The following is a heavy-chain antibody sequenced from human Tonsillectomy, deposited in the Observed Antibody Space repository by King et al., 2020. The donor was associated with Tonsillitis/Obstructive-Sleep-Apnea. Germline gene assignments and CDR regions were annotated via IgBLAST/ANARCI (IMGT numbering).Heavy chain of an antibody. Sequence: QLVQPGAEVKKPGSSVKVSCKASGGSFNRNNFNWVRQAPGQGLEWMGGIIPVFGSIKYGQKFQGRVTISADDSTTTAFMELSSLKSEDTAVYYCAIITKGVVVGAAANPGDYYLDSWGQGTLVTVSS. V-gene: IGHV1-69*01. D-gene: IGHD2-2*01. CDR1: GGSFNRNN. CDR2: IIPVFGSI. J-gene: IGHJ4*02. CDR3: AIITKGVVVGAAANPGDYYLDS.